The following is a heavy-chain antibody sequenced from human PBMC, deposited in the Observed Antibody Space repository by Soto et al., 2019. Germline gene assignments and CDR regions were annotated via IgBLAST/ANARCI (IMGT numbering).Heavy chain of an antibody. CDR2: IYYSGST. V-gene: IGHV4-59*01. CDR3: ARKVNYYGSGSYYYFDY. J-gene: IGHJ4*02. CDR1: GGSISSYY. Sequence: QVQLQESGPGLVKPSETLSLTCTVSGGSISSYYWSWIRQPPGKGLEWIGYIYYSGSTNYNPSLKSRVTISVDTSKNQFSLKLSSVTAADTAVYYCARKVNYYGSGSYYYFDYCGQGTLVTISS. D-gene: IGHD3-10*01.